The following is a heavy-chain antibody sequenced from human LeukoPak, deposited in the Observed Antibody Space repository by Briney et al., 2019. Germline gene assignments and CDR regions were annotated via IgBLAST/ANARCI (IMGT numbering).Heavy chain of an antibody. CDR2: ISGSGGST. CDR3: AKGMAAIVVVPAAFYYYYGMDV. CDR1: GFTFSSYA. J-gene: IGHJ6*02. D-gene: IGHD2-2*01. V-gene: IGHV3-23*01. Sequence: GGSLRLCCAASGFTFSSYAMSWVRQAPGKGLEWVSAISGSGGSTYYADSVKGRFTISRDNSKNTLYLQMNSLRAEDTAVYYCAKGMAAIVVVPAAFYYYYGMDVWGQGTTVTVSS.